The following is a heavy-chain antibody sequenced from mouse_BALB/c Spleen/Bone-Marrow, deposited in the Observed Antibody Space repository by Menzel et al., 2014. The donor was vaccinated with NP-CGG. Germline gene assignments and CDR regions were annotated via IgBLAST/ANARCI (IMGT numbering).Heavy chain of an antibody. CDR1: GFAFSSYD. Sequence: EVMLVESGGGLVKPGGSLKLSCAASGFAFSSYDMSWVRQTPEKRLEWVAYISSGGDSSYYPDTVKGRFTISRDNAKNTLYLQMSSLKSEDTAMYYCAREVRRDYFDYWGQGTTLTVSS. D-gene: IGHD2-14*01. CDR3: AREVRRDYFDY. CDR2: ISSGGDSS. J-gene: IGHJ2*01. V-gene: IGHV5-12-1*01.